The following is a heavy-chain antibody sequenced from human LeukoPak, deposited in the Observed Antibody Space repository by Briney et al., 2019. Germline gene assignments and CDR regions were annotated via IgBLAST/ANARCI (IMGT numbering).Heavy chain of an antibody. CDR2: IYSGGST. V-gene: IGHV3-53*01. D-gene: IGHD5-18*01. CDR3: ASGDTAMVSLDY. J-gene: IGHJ4*02. CDR1: GFTVSSNY. Sequence: GGSLRLSCAASGFTVSSNYMSWVRQAPGKGLEWVSVIYSGGSTYYADSVKGRFTISRDNSKNTLYLQMNSLRAEDTAVYYCASGDTAMVSLDYWGQGTLVTVSS.